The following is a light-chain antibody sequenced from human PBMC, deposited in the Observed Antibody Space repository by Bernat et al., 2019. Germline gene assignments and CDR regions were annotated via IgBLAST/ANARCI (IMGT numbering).Light chain of an antibody. V-gene: IGKV3-20*01. CDR2: GTS. CDR1: QSVSSSY. CDR3: QVSDNSPPAYT. J-gene: IGKJ2*01. Sequence: EIVLTQSPGTLSLSPGETATLSCRASQSVSSSYLAWYQQKPGQAPRLLMYGTSSRATGIPDRFSGSVSGTDFTLTISRLEPEDFAVYYCQVSDNSPPAYTFGQGTKLEFQ.